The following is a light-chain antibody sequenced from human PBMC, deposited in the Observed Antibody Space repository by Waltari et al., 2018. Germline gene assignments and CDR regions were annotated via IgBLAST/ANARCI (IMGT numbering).Light chain of an antibody. Sequence: SYELAQQPSVSVSPGQTASLTCSENTLRKRHVFWYQQKPGQAPVLVMFQDIKRPSGIPERIFGSKSGNTATLTISGTQATDEADYYCQSWDGSTASVVFGGGTKLTVL. CDR2: QDI. CDR3: QSWDGSTASVV. V-gene: IGLV3-1*01. CDR1: TLRKRH. J-gene: IGLJ2*01.